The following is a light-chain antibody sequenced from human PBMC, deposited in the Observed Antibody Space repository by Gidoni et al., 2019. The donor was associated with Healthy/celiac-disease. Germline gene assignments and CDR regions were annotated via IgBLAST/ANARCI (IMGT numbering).Light chain of an antibody. V-gene: IGKV1-39*01. Sequence: DIQMIQPPSSLSASVGDRVTITCRASQSISSYLNWYQQKPGKAPKLLIYAASSLQSGVPSRFSGSGSGTEFTLTISNLQPGDFATYYCQQSYSTPPWTFGQGTKVEIK. CDR2: AAS. J-gene: IGKJ1*01. CDR1: QSISSY. CDR3: QQSYSTPPWT.